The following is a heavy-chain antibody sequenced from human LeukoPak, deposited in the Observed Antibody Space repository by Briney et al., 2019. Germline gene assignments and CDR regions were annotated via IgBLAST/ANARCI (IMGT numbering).Heavy chain of an antibody. V-gene: IGHV4-30-4*01. Sequence: NSSETQSLTCTVSGGSISSGDYYWSWIRQPPGKGLEWIGYIYYSGSTYYNPSLKSRVTISVDTSKNQFSLKLSSVTAADTAVYYCARVAEGYGSSWYPLTGYFDYWGQGTLVTVSS. CDR1: GGSISSGDYY. CDR3: ARVAEGYGSSWYPLTGYFDY. J-gene: IGHJ4*02. D-gene: IGHD6-13*01. CDR2: IYYSGST.